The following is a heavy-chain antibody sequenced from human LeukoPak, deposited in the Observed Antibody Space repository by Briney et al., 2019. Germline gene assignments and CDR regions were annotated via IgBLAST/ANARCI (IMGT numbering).Heavy chain of an antibody. Sequence: GGSLRLSCAASGFTYSNVWMHWARQAPGKGLVWVSRINTDGSTTTYADSVKGRFTISRDNAKNTLYLQMNSLRVEDTAVYYCARGRGGSYHYWGQETLVTVSS. CDR2: INTDGSTT. CDR1: GFTYSNVW. J-gene: IGHJ4*02. D-gene: IGHD1-26*01. CDR3: ARGRGGSYHY. V-gene: IGHV3-74*01.